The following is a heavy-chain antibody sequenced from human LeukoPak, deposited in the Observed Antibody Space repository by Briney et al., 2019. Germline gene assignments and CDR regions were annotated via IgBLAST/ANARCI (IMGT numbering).Heavy chain of an antibody. CDR1: GFTVSSNY. D-gene: IGHD5-18*01. CDR3: AREKGIQ. V-gene: IGHV3-53*01. J-gene: IGHJ4*02. Sequence: GGPLRLSCAASGFTVSSNYMSWVRQAPGKGLEWVSVIYSGGSTFYADSVRGRFTISRDNSKNTLYLQMNSLGAEDTAVYYCAREKGIQWGQGTLVTVSS. CDR2: IYSGGST.